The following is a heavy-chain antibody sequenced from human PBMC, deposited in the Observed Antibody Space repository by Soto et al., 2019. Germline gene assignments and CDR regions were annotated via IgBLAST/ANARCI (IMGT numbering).Heavy chain of an antibody. J-gene: IGHJ5*02. D-gene: IGHD5-12*01. CDR1: GGTFSSYT. CDR2: IIPILGIA. CDR3: ASAHAGDGIVATIRGWWFDP. Sequence: QVQLVQSGAEVKKPGSSVKVSCKASGGTFSSYTISWVRQAPGQGLEWMGRIIPILGIANYAQKFQGRVTITADKSTSTAYMELGSLRSEDTAVYYCASAHAGDGIVATIRGWWFDPWGQGTLVTVSS. V-gene: IGHV1-69*02.